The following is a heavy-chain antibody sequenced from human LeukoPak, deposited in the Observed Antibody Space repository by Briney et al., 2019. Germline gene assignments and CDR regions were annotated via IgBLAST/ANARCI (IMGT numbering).Heavy chain of an antibody. CDR1: GFTFSSYS. CDR2: ISSSSSYI. V-gene: IGHV3-21*01. Sequence: DPGGSLRLSCAASGFTFSSYSMNWVRQAPGKGLEWVSSISSSSSYIYYADSAKGRFTISRDNAKNSLYLQMNSLRAEDTAVYYCARDTGAYYDSGGLDYWGQGTLVTVSS. CDR3: ARDTGAYYDSGGLDY. J-gene: IGHJ4*02. D-gene: IGHD3-22*01.